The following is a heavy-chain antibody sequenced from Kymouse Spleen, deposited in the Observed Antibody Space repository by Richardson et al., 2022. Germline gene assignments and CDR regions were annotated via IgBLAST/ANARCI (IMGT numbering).Heavy chain of an antibody. CDR2: ISWNSGSI. CDR3: AKGLRFDAFDI. J-gene: IGHJ3*02. D-gene: IGHD5-12*01. V-gene: IGHV3-9*01. CDR1: GFTFDDYA. Sequence: EVQLVESGGGLVQPGRSLRLSCAASGFTFDDYAMHWVRQAPGKGLEWVSGISWNSGSIGYADSVKGRFTISRDNAKNSLYLQMNSLRAEDTALYYCAKGLRFDAFDIWGQGTMVTVSS.